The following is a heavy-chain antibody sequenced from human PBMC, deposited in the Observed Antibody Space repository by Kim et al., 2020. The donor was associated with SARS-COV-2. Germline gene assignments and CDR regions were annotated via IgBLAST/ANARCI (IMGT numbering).Heavy chain of an antibody. CDR2: INPNSGGT. CDR3: ARDKIFGVVTMVGMDV. V-gene: IGHV1-2*02. Sequence: ASVKVSCKASGYTFTGYYMHWVRQAPGQGLEWMGWINPNSGGTNYAQKFQGRVTMTRDTSISTAYMELSRLRSDDTAVYYCARDKIFGVVTMVGMDVWGQGTTVTVSS. D-gene: IGHD3-3*01. J-gene: IGHJ6*02. CDR1: GYTFTGYY.